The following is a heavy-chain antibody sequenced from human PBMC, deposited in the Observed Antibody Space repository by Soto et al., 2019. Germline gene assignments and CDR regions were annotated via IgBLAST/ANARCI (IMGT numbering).Heavy chain of an antibody. CDR1: GFPFREFG. V-gene: IGHV3-33*05. Sequence: QMQLVESGGGVVQPGRSLRLSCVASGFPFREFGMHWVRQAPGKGLEWGALISYDGSDYADSVKGRFTISRDDSRDTLFLHMDNLRPDDTGVYYCARRWNYYLDCWGQGTLVAVSS. D-gene: IGHD1-1*01. CDR3: ARRWNYYLDC. CDR2: ISYDGSD. J-gene: IGHJ4*02.